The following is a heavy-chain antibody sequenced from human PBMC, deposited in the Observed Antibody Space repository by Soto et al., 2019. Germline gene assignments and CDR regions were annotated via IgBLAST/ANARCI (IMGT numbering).Heavy chain of an antibody. V-gene: IGHV1-46*01. J-gene: IGHJ5*02. CDR3: ARESSIAARPNNWFDP. Sequence: GASVKVSCKASGYAFTSYYMHWVRQAPGQGLEWMGIINPSGGSTSYAQKFQGRVTMTRDTSTSTVYMELSSLRSEDTAVYYCARESSIAARPNNWFDPWGQGLPVTVSS. D-gene: IGHD6-6*01. CDR2: INPSGGST. CDR1: GYAFTSYY.